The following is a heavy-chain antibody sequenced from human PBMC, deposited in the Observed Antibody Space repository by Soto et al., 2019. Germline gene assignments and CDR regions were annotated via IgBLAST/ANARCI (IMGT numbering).Heavy chain of an antibody. CDR3: ARPTGGHDAGGNYMDV. CDR2: IIPIVGLT. J-gene: IGHJ6*03. D-gene: IGHD2-8*02. CDR1: GGSLSSYP. Sequence: QVQLLQSGSEVKKPGSSVKVSCRASGGSLSSYPVTWVRQAPGQGLEWMGRIIPIVGLTNYAQKFQGRVTITADKSTSTAYMELSSLRSDDTAVCYCARPTGGHDAGGNYMDVWGKGTTVIVSS. V-gene: IGHV1-69*02.